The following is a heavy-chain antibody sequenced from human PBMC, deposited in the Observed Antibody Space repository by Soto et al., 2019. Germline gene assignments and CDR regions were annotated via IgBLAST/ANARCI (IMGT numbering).Heavy chain of an antibody. CDR3: AKDQGYCSRGSCYFDY. D-gene: IGHD2-15*01. Sequence: EVQLLESGGGLVQPGGSLRLSCAASAFTFSSYAMSWVRQAPGKGLEWVSAISGSGGSTYYADSVKGRFIISRDNSKNTLYLQMNSLRAEDTAVYYCAKDQGYCSRGSCYFDYWGHGTLVSVSS. J-gene: IGHJ4*01. V-gene: IGHV3-23*01. CDR2: ISGSGGST. CDR1: AFTFSSYA.